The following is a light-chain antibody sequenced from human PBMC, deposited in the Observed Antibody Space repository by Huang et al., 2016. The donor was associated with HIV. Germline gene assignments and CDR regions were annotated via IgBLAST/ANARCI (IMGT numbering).Light chain of an antibody. CDR2: WAS. CDR3: QQYFTTPRT. V-gene: IGKV4-1*01. CDR1: QSLLSTSNEKNN. Sequence: DIVMTQSPDSLSVSLGERATINCKSSQSLLSTSNEKNNLAWYQQKPGQPPKLLIYWASTRASGVPDRVSGSGSGPDFSLTISSLQAEDAAVYYCQQYFTTPRTFGPGTKVEIK. J-gene: IGKJ3*01.